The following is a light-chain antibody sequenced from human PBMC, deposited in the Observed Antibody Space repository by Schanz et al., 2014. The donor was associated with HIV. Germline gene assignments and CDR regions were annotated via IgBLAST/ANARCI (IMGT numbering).Light chain of an antibody. CDR3: SSYTSSSTVL. V-gene: IGLV2-14*03. CDR1: SGDVGRYDY. J-gene: IGLJ2*01. Sequence: QSALTQPASVSGSLGQSITISCTGTSGDVGRYDYVSWYQHHPGKAPKLMIYDVSNRPSGVSNRFSGSKSGNTASLTISGLQAEDEAGYYCSSYTSSSTVLFRGGTKLTVL. CDR2: DVS.